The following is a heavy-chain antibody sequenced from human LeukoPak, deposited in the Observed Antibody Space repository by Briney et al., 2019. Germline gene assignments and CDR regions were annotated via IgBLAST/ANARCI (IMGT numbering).Heavy chain of an antibody. Sequence: GGSLRLSCAASGFTFSSYGTHWVRQAPGKGLEWVAFIRYDGSNKYYADSVKGRFTISRDNSKNTLYLQMNSLRAEDTAVYYCVKDRDWNDDDDAFDIWGQGTMVTVSS. CDR1: GFTFSSYG. CDR3: VKDRDWNDDDDAFDI. V-gene: IGHV3-30*02. J-gene: IGHJ3*02. D-gene: IGHD1-1*01. CDR2: IRYDGSNK.